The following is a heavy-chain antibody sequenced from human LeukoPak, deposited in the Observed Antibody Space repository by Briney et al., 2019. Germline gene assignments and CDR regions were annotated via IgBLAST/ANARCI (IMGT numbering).Heavy chain of an antibody. CDR1: GYTFTSYY. CDR3: ARAHCSGGACPNWFDP. Sequence: ASVNVSCKASGYTFTSYYMHWVRQAPGQGLEWMGIINPSGGTTGYAQKFQGRVTMTRDTSTSTVYMELSSLISDDTAVYYCARAHCSGGACPNWFDPWGQGTLVTVSS. V-gene: IGHV1-46*01. D-gene: IGHD2-15*01. J-gene: IGHJ5*02. CDR2: INPSGGTT.